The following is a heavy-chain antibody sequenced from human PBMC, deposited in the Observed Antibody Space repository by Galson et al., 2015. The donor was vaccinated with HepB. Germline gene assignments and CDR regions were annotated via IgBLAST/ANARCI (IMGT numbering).Heavy chain of an antibody. CDR3: AKEVQYSSSWLLNYYYYGMDV. Sequence: LRLSCAASGFTFSSYGMHWVRQAPGKGLEWVAVISYDGSNKYYADSVKGRFTISRDNSKNTLYLQMNSLRAEDTAVYYCAKEVQYSSSWLLNYYYYGMDVWGQGTTVTVSS. J-gene: IGHJ6*02. V-gene: IGHV3-30*18. D-gene: IGHD6-13*01. CDR1: GFTFSSYG. CDR2: ISYDGSNK.